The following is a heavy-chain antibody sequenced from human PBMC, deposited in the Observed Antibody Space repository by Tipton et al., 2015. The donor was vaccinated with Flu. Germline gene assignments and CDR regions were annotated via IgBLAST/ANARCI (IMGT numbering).Heavy chain of an antibody. CDR1: GIPMRSGIQS. CDR2: IFHTGST. V-gene: IGHV4-38-2*01. CDR3: AGRDYSNYVPDPKNWFDP. Sequence: TLSLTCSVSGIPMRSGIQSWSWIRQPPGKGLEWIGNIFHTGSTYHNPSLKSRVTISINTSKNQFSLKVFSVTAADTAVYYCAGRDYSNYVPDPKNWFDPWGQGILVTVSS. D-gene: IGHD4-11*01. J-gene: IGHJ5*02.